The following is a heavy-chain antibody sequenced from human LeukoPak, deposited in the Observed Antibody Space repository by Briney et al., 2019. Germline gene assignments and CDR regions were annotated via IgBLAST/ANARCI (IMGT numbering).Heavy chain of an antibody. J-gene: IGHJ4*02. CDR2: VTYDGSND. CDR3: AIGDSLGELSSSFEY. Sequence: GGSLRLSCAASGLTFSNSAMHWFGRAPDKGLGWVAVVTYDGSNDYYADSVKGRFTVTRDNSKNTLYLQMNSLRAEDTAVYYCAIGDSLGELSSSFEYWGQGTLVTVSS. CDR1: GLTFSNSA. D-gene: IGHD3-16*02. V-gene: IGHV3-30*04.